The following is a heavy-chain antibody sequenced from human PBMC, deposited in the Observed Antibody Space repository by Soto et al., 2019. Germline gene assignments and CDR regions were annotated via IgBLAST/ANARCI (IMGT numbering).Heavy chain of an antibody. CDR1: GGSISSGGYY. CDR3: ARQIVVVPAAVYYFDY. J-gene: IGHJ4*02. Sequence: QVQLQESGPGLVKPSQTLSLTCTVSGGSISSGGYYWSWIRQHPGKGLEWIVYIYYSGSTYYNPSLKSRVTISVDTSKNQFSLKLSSVTAADTAVYYCARQIVVVPAAVYYFDYWGQGTLVTVSS. V-gene: IGHV4-31*03. D-gene: IGHD2-2*01. CDR2: IYYSGST.